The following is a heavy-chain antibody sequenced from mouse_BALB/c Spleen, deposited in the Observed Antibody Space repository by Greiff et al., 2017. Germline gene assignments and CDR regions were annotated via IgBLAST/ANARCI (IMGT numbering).Heavy chain of an antibody. CDR1: GFAFSSYD. Sequence: EVKVVESGGGLVKPGGSLKLSCAASGFAFSSYDMSWVRQTPEKRLEWVAYISSGGGSTYYPDTVKGRFTISRDNAKNTLYLQMSSLKSEDTAMYYCARLNGNYYAMDYWGQGTSVTVSS. CDR2: ISSGGGST. CDR3: ARLNGNYYAMDY. D-gene: IGHD2-1*01. J-gene: IGHJ4*01. V-gene: IGHV5-12-1*01.